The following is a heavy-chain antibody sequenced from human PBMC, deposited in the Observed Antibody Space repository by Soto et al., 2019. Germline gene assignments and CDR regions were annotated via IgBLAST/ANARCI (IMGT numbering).Heavy chain of an antibody. CDR2: MNPGSGDT. CDR1: GYTFTNND. CDR3: ARMESFGSLNWFDP. Sequence: GASVKVSCKASGYTFTNNDVSWVRQATGQGLEWMGWMNPGSGDTGYAQKFPGRVTMTRDISIATAYMELTSLTSEDTAIYYCARMESFGSLNWFDPWGQGTLVTVSS. V-gene: IGHV1-8*01. D-gene: IGHD5-18*01. J-gene: IGHJ5*02.